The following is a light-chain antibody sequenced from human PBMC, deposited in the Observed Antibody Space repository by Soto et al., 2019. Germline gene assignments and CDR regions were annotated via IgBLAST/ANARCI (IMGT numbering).Light chain of an antibody. J-gene: IGKJ1*01. Sequence: DIPVTQSPPTLSASVGDRVTITCRASQTISTWMAWYQQKPGKAPKLLVYDASTLQSSVASRFSGSGSGTEFTLIISGLQPDDSATYYCQQYTNTNNPWMFGQGTKVEI. CDR2: DAS. CDR3: QQYTNTNNPWM. V-gene: IGKV1-5*01. CDR1: QTISTW.